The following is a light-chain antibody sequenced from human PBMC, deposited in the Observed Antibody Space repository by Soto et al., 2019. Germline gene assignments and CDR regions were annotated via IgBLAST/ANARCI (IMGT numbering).Light chain of an antibody. Sequence: EIVMTQSPATLSVSPGESATLSCRTSQSVRQHLAWYQQKPGQPPRLVIYDASSRASGVPARISGTGSDTEFTLTIHSLQSEDFGVYYCQHYHNWPKMFGQGTKVEVK. CDR2: DAS. CDR3: QHYHNWPKM. V-gene: IGKV3-15*01. J-gene: IGKJ1*01. CDR1: QSVRQH.